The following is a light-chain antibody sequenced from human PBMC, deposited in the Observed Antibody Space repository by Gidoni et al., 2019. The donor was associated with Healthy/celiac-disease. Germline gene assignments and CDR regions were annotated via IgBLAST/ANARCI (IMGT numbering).Light chain of an antibody. CDR3: QQRYRTPALT. CDR1: QSISSY. CDR2: AAS. Sequence: DMQRAQSPCSLSASVGDRVTITRRASQSISSYLNWYQQKPGKAPKLLIYAASSLQSGVPSSFSGSGSGTDFTLPISSIQHEEFATYYCQQRYRTPALTFGGGTKVEIK. V-gene: IGKV1-39*01. J-gene: IGKJ4*01.